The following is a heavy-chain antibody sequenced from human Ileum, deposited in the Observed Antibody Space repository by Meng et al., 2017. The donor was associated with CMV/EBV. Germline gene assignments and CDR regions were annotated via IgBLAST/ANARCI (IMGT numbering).Heavy chain of an antibody. CDR3: AIYYGGVGGRGY. CDR1: GDSIGSDNYH. D-gene: IGHD2-21*01. CDR2: RHKNGND. V-gene: IGHV4-61*02. J-gene: IGHJ4*02. Sequence: GQLQGAGPEPGKRHPSMVPPLGFSGDSIGSDNYHWSRIRQPAGKGLEWIGQRHKNGNDNYNASLKSRVTISIDTSKNQFSLTLTSVTAADTAVYYCAIYYGGVGGRGYWAQGTLVTVSS.